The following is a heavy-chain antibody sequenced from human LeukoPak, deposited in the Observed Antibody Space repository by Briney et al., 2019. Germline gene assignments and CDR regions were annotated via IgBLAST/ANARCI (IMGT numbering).Heavy chain of an antibody. Sequence: SETLSLTCAVYGGSFSGYFWSWFRQPPGKGLEWIGEINRSGSTNYNSSLSLKSRVTISVDTSKNQFSLKLSSVTAADTAVYYCARVESSWYPDYWGQGTLVTVSS. CDR3: ARVESSWYPDY. CDR1: GGSFSGYF. V-gene: IGHV4-34*01. CDR2: INRSGST. D-gene: IGHD6-13*01. J-gene: IGHJ4*02.